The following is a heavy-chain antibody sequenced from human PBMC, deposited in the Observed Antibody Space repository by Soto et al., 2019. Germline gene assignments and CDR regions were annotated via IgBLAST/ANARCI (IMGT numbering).Heavy chain of an antibody. Sequence: PGGSLRLSCAASGFTFSDYYMNWIRQAPGKGLEWVSYISTSSSYINYADSVKGRFTISRDNAENSLYLQMNSLRAEDTAVYYCARETYSTGHNAFDIWGHGTMVTVSS. CDR3: ARETYSTGHNAFDI. CDR1: GFTFSDYY. CDR2: ISTSSSYI. D-gene: IGHD6-19*01. V-gene: IGHV3-11*06. J-gene: IGHJ3*02.